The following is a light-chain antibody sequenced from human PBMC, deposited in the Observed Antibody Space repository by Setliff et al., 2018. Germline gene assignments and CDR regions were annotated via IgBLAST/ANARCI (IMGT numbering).Light chain of an antibody. Sequence: QSALTQPPSASESPGQSVTISCTGTSSDVGGYNYVSWYQQHPGKAPKVMIYEVSKRPSGVPDRFSGSKSGNTASLTVSGLQPEDEADYYCISYAGSNNYVFGTGTKVTVL. CDR2: EVS. CDR1: SSDVGGYNY. CDR3: ISYAGSNNYV. V-gene: IGLV2-8*01. J-gene: IGLJ1*01.